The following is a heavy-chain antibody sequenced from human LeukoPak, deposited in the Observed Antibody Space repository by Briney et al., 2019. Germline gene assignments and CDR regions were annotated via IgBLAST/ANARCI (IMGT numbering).Heavy chain of an antibody. CDR2: ISAYTGNT. J-gene: IGHJ4*02. D-gene: IGHD2-15*01. V-gene: IGHV1-18*04. CDR1: GDTFTSYG. Sequence: ASVKVSCTVSGDTFTSYGISWVRQAPGHGLEWMGCISAYTGNTNYAQKLQGRVTMTTDTSTSTAYIELRSLRSDDTAVYYCARDRYCSGGSCYSTGDYWGQGTLVTVS. CDR3: ARDRYCSGGSCYSTGDY.